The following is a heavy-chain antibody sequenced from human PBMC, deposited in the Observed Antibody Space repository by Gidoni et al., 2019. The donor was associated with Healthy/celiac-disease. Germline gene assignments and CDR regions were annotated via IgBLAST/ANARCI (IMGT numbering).Heavy chain of an antibody. CDR1: GFTFSSYA. J-gene: IGHJ4*02. CDR3: AKLYGGRLYYFDY. D-gene: IGHD4-17*01. CDR2: IRGSGGST. V-gene: IGHV3-23*01. Sequence: EVQLLESGGGLVQPGGSLRLSCAASGFTFSSYAMSWVRQAPGKGLEWVSAIRGSGGSTYYADSVKGRFTISRDNSKNTLYLQMNSLRAEDTAVYYCAKLYGGRLYYFDYWGQGTLVTVSS.